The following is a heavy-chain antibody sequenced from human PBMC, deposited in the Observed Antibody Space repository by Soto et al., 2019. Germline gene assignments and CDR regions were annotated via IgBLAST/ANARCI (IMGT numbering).Heavy chain of an antibody. J-gene: IGHJ4*02. D-gene: IGHD4-17*01. CDR3: AREFHDYGDYVFDY. CDR2: IYYSGST. V-gene: IGHV4-31*03. CDR1: GGSISSGGYY. Sequence: SETLSLTCTVSGGSISSGGYYWSWIRQHPGKGLEWIGYIYYSGSTYYNPSLKSRVTISVDTSKNQFSLKLSSVTAADTAVYYCAREFHDYGDYVFDYWGQGTLVTVSS.